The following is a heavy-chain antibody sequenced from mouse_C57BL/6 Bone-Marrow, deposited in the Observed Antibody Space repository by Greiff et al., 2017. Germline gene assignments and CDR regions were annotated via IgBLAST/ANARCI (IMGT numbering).Heavy chain of an antibody. CDR2: IWSGGST. J-gene: IGHJ3*01. Sequence: QVQLKQSGPGLVQPSQSLSITCTVSGFSLTSYGVHWVRQSPGKGLEWLGVIWSGGSTDYNAAFISRLSISKDNSKSQVFFKMTSLQADDTAIYYYARNYNYGSSYYAYWGQRTLVTVSA. CDR1: GFSLTSYG. D-gene: IGHD1-1*01. V-gene: IGHV2-2*01. CDR3: ARNYNYGSSYYAY.